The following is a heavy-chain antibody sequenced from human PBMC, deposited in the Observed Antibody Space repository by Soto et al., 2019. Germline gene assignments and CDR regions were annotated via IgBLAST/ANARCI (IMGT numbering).Heavy chain of an antibody. D-gene: IGHD2-2*01. CDR2: INHNGLT. Sequence: SETLSLTCAVYGGSFSGYYWTWIRQPPGKGLEWIGEINHNGLTNYNPSLKSRVTISVDKSNNQFSLKLTSVTAADTAVYYCARGRVVPSGPLYYFDYWGQGTLVTVSS. CDR1: GGSFSGYY. V-gene: IGHV4-34*01. CDR3: ARGRVVPSGPLYYFDY. J-gene: IGHJ4*02.